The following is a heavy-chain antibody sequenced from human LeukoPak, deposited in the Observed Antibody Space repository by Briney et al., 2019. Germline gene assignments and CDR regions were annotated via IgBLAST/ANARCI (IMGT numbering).Heavy chain of an antibody. CDR3: ARGGWELRDDAFDI. Sequence: ASVKVSCKASGYTFTSYDINWVRQATGQGLEWMGWMNPNSGNTGYAQKFQGRVTMTRNTSISTAYMELSSLRSEDTAVYYCARGGWELRDDAFDIWGRGTMVTVSS. V-gene: IGHV1-8*01. CDR2: MNPNSGNT. J-gene: IGHJ3*02. D-gene: IGHD1-26*01. CDR1: GYTFTSYD.